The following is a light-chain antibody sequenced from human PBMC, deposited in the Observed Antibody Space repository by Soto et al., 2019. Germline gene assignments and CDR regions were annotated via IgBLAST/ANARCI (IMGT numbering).Light chain of an antibody. J-gene: IGKJ2*01. Sequence: DIQMTQSPSSLSATVGDSVTITCQANQDIYKYLNWYQQKTGKAPKLLIYDASNLETGVPSRFSGSGSGTDFSLTINSLQPEDIATYYCQQYDHPPYTFGQGTNLEIK. CDR3: QQYDHPPYT. V-gene: IGKV1-33*01. CDR1: QDIYKY. CDR2: DAS.